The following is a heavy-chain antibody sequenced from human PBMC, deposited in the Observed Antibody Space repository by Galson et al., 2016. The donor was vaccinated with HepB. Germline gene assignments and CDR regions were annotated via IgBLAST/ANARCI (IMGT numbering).Heavy chain of an antibody. V-gene: IGHV3-7*01. Sequence: SLRLSCAASGFTFSSYWMTWVRQAPGKGPEWVAHIKEDGSEIYYVESVKGRSTISRDNAKNSLYLQMNSLRAEDTAVYSCVTERRTSSWCFWGQGTLVTVSS. J-gene: IGHJ1*01. CDR1: GFTFSSYW. D-gene: IGHD6-13*01. CDR3: VTERRTSSWCF. CDR2: IKEDGSEI.